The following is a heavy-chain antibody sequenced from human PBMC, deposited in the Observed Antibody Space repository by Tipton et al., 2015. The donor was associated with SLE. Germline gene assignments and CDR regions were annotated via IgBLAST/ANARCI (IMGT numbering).Heavy chain of an antibody. J-gene: IGHJ4*02. CDR2: IRYDGSNK. V-gene: IGHV3-30*02. D-gene: IGHD4-17*01. CDR3: AKARYGDSYYFDC. CDR1: GFTFSSYG. Sequence: SLRLSCAASGFTFSSYGMHWVRQAPGKGLEWVAFIRYDGSNKYYADSVKGRFTISRDNSKNTLYLQMNSLRAEDTAVYYCAKARYGDSYYFDCWGQGTLVTVSS.